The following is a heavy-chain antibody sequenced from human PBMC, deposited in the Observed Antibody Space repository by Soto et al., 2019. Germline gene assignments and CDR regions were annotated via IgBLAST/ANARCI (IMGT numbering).Heavy chain of an antibody. V-gene: IGHV2-5*02. J-gene: IGHJ4*02. CDR1: GFSLTTSGVG. Sequence: QITLNESGPTVVRPTETLTLTCRFSGFSLTTSGVGVGWIRQSPGKAPEWLALIYWDDDKRYSASLKSRLTITKDTSKNQVLLTVSDLDPTDTGTYYCAHRVLRTVFGLVTTTAIYFDFWGQGTPVAVSS. CDR2: IYWDDDK. CDR3: AHRVLRTVFGLVTTTAIYFDF. D-gene: IGHD3-3*01.